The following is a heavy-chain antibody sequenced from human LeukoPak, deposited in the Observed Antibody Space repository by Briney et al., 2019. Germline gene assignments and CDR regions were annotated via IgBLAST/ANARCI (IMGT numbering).Heavy chain of an antibody. CDR2: ISTGSSYI. J-gene: IGHJ4*02. V-gene: IGHV3-21*01. CDR1: GFTFSSYS. CDR3: ARRAGDYSHPYDY. Sequence: GGSLRLSCAASGFTFSSYSMNWVRQAPGKGLEWVSSISTGSSYIYYADSVKGRFTISRDNAKNSLYLQMNSLRAEDTAVYYCARRAGDYSHPYDYWGQGILVTVSS. D-gene: IGHD3-22*01.